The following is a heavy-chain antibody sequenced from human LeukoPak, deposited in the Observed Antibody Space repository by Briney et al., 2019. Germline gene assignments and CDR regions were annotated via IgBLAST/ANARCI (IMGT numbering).Heavy chain of an antibody. CDR1: GFTFSNAW. V-gene: IGHV3-15*01. CDR3: TTEASGSRDYYGMDV. CDR2: IKTKTDGGTT. Sequence: PGGSLRLSCAASGFTFSNAWMSWVRQAPGKGLEWVGRIKTKTDGGTTDYAAHVKGGFTISRDDSKNTLYLQMNSPETEDTAVYYCTTEASGSRDYYGMDVWGQGTTVTVSS. J-gene: IGHJ6*02. D-gene: IGHD6-19*01.